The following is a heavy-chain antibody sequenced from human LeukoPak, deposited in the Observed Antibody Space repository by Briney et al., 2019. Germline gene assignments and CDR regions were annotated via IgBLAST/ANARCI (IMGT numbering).Heavy chain of an antibody. V-gene: IGHV3-15*07. J-gene: IGHJ4*02. CDR3: STTYYYDSSEGY. CDR1: GFTFTNAW. CDR2: IKSKTDGGTT. D-gene: IGHD3-22*01. Sequence: GGSLRLSCAASGFTFTNAWMHWVRQAPGKGLEWVGRIKSKTDGGTTDYAAPVEGRFTISRDDSKNTLYLQMNSLKTEDTAVYYCSTTYYYDSSEGYWGQGTLVTVSS.